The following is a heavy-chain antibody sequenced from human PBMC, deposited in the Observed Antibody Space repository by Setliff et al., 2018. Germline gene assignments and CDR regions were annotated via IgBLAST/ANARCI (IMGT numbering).Heavy chain of an antibody. D-gene: IGHD1-26*01. CDR2: ISSSNSYI. V-gene: IGHV3-21*01. CDR3: ARDPPWELRYFDL. J-gene: IGHJ2*01. CDR1: RFTFSNYA. Sequence: GGSLRLSCTASRFTFSNYAMSWVRQAPGKGLEWVSSISSSNSYIYYTDSAKGRFAISRDNAKNSLYLQMNSLRAEDTAVYYCARDPPWELRYFDLWGRGTLVTVSS.